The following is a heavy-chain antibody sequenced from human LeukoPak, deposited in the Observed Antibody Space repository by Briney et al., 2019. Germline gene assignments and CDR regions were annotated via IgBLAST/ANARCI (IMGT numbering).Heavy chain of an antibody. D-gene: IGHD6-19*01. CDR1: GFTFSSYA. CDR3: ARDPSVAGMNMFDY. CDR2: ISSSGSTI. Sequence: GGSLRLSCAASGFTFSSYAMHWVRQAPGKGLEWVSYISSSGSTIYYADSVKGRFTISRDNAKNSLYLQMNSLRAEDTAVYYCARDPSVAGMNMFDYWGQGTLVTVSS. J-gene: IGHJ4*02. V-gene: IGHV3-48*04.